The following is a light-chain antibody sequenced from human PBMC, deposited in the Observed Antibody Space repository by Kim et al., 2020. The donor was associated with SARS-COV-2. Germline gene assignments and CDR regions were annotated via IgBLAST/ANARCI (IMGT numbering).Light chain of an antibody. J-gene: IGKJ2*01. CDR2: DAS. CDR1: QSVSLSRN. V-gene: IGKV3-20*01. CDR3: QQYTSSPPIYT. Sequence: EIVLTQSPGTLSLSPGERASLSCRASQSVSLSRNLAWYQQKPGQAPMLLIYDASRRAAGVPDRFSGSRSGTDFTLTISRLEPEDFAVYYCQQYTSSPPIYTFGQGTKLEIK.